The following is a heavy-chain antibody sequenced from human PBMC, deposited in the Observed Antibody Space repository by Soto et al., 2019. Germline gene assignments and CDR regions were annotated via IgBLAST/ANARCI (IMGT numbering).Heavy chain of an antibody. Sequence: QVQLVQSGAEVKKPGASVKVSCKASGYTFTSYGINWVRQAPGQGLEWMGWISAYNGNTHYAQKLQARVTMTTDTSPSTSYMQLRGLRSDDTAVYYCARVQRGYDFAYWGQGTLVTVSS. D-gene: IGHD5-12*01. CDR3: ARVQRGYDFAY. V-gene: IGHV1-18*01. CDR2: ISAYNGNT. J-gene: IGHJ4*02. CDR1: GYTFTSYG.